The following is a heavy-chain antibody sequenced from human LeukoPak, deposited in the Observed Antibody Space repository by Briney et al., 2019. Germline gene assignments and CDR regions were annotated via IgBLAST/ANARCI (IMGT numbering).Heavy chain of an antibody. V-gene: IGHV3-23*01. CDR2: ISGSGGST. Sequence: PGGSLRLSFAASGFTFRSNPMSWVRQAPGKGLDWVSAISGSGGSTYYADSVKGRFTISRDNSKNTLYLQMNSLRAEDTAVYYCAKLLIGREPRTGPDYWGQGTLVTVSS. D-gene: IGHD3-16*02. CDR3: AKLLIGREPRTGPDY. J-gene: IGHJ4*02. CDR1: GFTFRSNP.